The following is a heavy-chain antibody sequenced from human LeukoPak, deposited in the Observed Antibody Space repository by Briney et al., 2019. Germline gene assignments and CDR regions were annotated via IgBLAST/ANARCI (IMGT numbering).Heavy chain of an antibody. V-gene: IGHV6-1*01. J-gene: IGHJ5*02. Sequence: SQTLSLTFAISGDSVSSNSVAWNWIRQSPSRGLEWLGRTYYRSKWYNDYAESVKSRITINPDTSKNQFSLHLNSVTPEDTAVYYCARRLTQYDCFDPWGQGILVTVSS. CDR1: GDSVSSNSVA. CDR3: ARRLTQYDCFDP. D-gene: IGHD2-2*01. CDR2: TYYRSKWYN.